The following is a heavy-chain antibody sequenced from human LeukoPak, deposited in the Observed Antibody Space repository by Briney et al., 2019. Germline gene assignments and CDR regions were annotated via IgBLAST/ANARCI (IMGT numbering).Heavy chain of an antibody. CDR2: ISGGGGST. D-gene: IGHD3-16*01. CDR1: GFTFSSYA. Sequence: PGGSLRLSCAASGFTFSSYAMSWLRQAPGKGLEGVSAISGGGGSTYYADSVKGRFTISTDNSKNTLYLQMNSVRAEDTAVYYCADLGLLDYYYMDVWGKGTTVTVSS. J-gene: IGHJ6*03. CDR3: ADLGLLDYYYMDV. V-gene: IGHV3-23*01.